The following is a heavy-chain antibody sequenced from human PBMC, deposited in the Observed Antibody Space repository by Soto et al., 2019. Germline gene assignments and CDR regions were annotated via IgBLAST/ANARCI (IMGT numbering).Heavy chain of an antibody. CDR1: GFTFRTFT. D-gene: IGHD3-9*01. CDR2: IIGGDGDK. Sequence: EVQLLEHGGQLVQPGESLRLSCAASGFTFRTFTMNWVRQAPGKGLEWVSGIIGGDGDKFYSDSVKGRFTISRDNSKDMLFLQMSSLRVDDTAVYYCAKDRDPDGIWTFDSWGPGTLVTVSS. V-gene: IGHV3-23*01. J-gene: IGHJ5*01. CDR3: AKDRDPDGIWTFDS.